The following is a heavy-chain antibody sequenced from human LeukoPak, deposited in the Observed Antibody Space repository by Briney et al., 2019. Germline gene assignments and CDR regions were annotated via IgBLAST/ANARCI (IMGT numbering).Heavy chain of an antibody. D-gene: IGHD3-16*02. V-gene: IGHV3-21*01. CDR2: NSSSGYI. CDR1: GFTFSSYS. Sequence: PGGSLRLSCAASGFTFSSYSMNWVRQAPGKGLECVLSNSSSGYIYYADSVKGPFTISRDNAKNSLYLQMNSLRAEDTAVYYCARGKENYDYVWGSYRYTSLLDYWGQGTLVTVSS. CDR3: ARGKENYDYVWGSYRYTSLLDY. J-gene: IGHJ4*02.